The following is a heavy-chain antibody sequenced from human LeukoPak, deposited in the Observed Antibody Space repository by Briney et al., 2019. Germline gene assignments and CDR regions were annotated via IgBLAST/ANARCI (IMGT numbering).Heavy chain of an antibody. CDR3: AKDPLGFCTRATCRYLDS. CDR1: GFTFSYYG. D-gene: IGHD2-8*01. Sequence: GGSLRLSCAASGFTFSYYGMHWVRQAPGKWLEWVAFIWYDGSNRYYADSVKGRFTISRDNSENTLFLQMSSLRTEDTAVYYCAKDPLGFCTRATCRYLDSWGQGTLVTVSS. J-gene: IGHJ4*02. CDR2: IWYDGSNR. V-gene: IGHV3-30*02.